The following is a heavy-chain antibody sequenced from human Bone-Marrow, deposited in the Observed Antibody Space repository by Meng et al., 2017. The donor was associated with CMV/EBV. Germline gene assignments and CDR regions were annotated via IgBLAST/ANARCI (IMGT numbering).Heavy chain of an antibody. J-gene: IGHJ4*02. CDR3: ARDQGYYCSSTSCYAMRYYFDS. CDR2: INPNSGGT. D-gene: IGHD2-2*01. CDR1: YD. V-gene: IGHV1-2*02. Sequence: YDMQWVRQAPGQGLEWLGWINPNSGGTNYAQKFQGRVTMTRDTSISTAYMGLSRLRSDDTAVYYCARDQGYYCSSTSCYAMRYYFDSWGQGTLVTVSS.